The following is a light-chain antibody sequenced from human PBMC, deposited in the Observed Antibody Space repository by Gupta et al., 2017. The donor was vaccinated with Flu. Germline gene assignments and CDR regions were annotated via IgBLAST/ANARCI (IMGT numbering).Light chain of an antibody. Sequence: GTVTLTCASSTGAVTSAYYPNWFQQKPGQAPRALVYATNNRHSWTPARFSGSLLGGKAALTLSGVQPEDEAEYFCLLYYGGARVFSGGTKLTVL. J-gene: IGLJ3*02. CDR3: LLYYGGARV. CDR2: ATN. V-gene: IGLV7-43*01. CDR1: TGAVTSAYY.